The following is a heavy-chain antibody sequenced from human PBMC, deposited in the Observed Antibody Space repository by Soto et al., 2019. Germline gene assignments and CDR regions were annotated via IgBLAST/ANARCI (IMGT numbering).Heavy chain of an antibody. CDR1: GFTFRSYG. CDR2: IRYDGSKE. V-gene: IGHV3-30*02. Sequence: PGGSLRLSCGASGFTFRSYGMSWVRQTPGKGLEWLAIIRYDGSKEYYADSVKGRFSISRDNSKNTLDLQMNSLRAEDSAVYYCARDRTYYGSGAVGMDVWGQGTTVTVSS. J-gene: IGHJ6*02. CDR3: ARDRTYYGSGAVGMDV. D-gene: IGHD3-10*01.